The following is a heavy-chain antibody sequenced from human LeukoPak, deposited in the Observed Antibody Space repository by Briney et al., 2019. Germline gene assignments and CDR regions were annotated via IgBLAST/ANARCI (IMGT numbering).Heavy chain of an antibody. J-gene: IGHJ5*02. V-gene: IGHV4-4*07. Sequence: SETLSLTCTVSGGSIRSHYWTWVRQPAGKGLEWIGRIYTSGSTNYNPSLKSRVTISVDTSKNQFSLKLSSVTAADTAVYYCASSWGQWFDPWGQGTLVTVSS. CDR3: ASSWGQWFDP. CDR2: IYTSGST. D-gene: IGHD7-27*01. CDR1: GGSIRSHY.